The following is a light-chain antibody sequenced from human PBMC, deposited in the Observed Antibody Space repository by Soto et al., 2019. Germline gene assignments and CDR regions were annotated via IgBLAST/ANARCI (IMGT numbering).Light chain of an antibody. J-gene: IGLJ1*01. CDR1: SSDVGGYNY. Sequence: QSVLTQPASVSGSPGQSITSSCTGTSSDVGGYNYVSWYKHHPGKAPKLMIYDVSNRPSGVSNRFSGSKSGNTASLTISGLQPEDEADYYCCSYTTSNTRQIVFGTGTKLTVL. CDR3: CSYTTSNTRQIV. V-gene: IGLV2-14*03. CDR2: DVS.